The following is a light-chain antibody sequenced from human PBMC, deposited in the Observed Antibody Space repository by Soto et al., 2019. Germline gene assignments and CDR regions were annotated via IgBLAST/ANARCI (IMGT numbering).Light chain of an antibody. V-gene: IGKV3-20*01. J-gene: IGKJ4*01. CDR1: QSVNNNY. CDR2: GAS. CDR3: QQYGSSPLT. Sequence: EIVLTQSPGTLSLSPGERATLSCRASQSVNNNYLAWYQQKPGQAPRLRIYGASRRATGIPDRFSGSGSGTDFTLTISRLEPEDFAVYSCQQYGSSPLTFGGGTKVEIK.